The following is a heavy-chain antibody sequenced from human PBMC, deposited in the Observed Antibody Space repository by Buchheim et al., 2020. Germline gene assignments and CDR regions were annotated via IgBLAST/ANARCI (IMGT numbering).Heavy chain of an antibody. CDR3: ARVQTGYDYVWGSYRSSFDY. Sequence: EVQLVESGGGLVQPGGSLRLSCAASGFTFNSYWMSWVRKAPGKGLEWVANIKQGGSEKYYVDSVKGRFTISRDNARNSLYLQMNSLRAEDTAVYYCARVQTGYDYVWGSYRSSFDYWGQGTL. V-gene: IGHV3-7*01. D-gene: IGHD3-16*02. CDR1: GFTFNSYW. CDR2: IKQGGSEK. J-gene: IGHJ4*02.